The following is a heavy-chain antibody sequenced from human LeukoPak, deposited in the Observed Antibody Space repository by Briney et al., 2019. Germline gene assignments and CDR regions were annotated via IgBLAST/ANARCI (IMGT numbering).Heavy chain of an antibody. CDR3: ARGDCSTISCPQGWFDP. Sequence: PGGSLRLSCAASGFTFSRYNMHWVRQAPGKGLVWVSRISSDGSSTRYADSVKGRFTISRDNAKNTLYLQVNSLRAEDTAVYYCARGDCSTISCPQGWFDPWGQGTLVTVSS. CDR2: ISSDGSST. CDR1: GFTFSRYN. D-gene: IGHD2-2*01. J-gene: IGHJ5*02. V-gene: IGHV3-74*01.